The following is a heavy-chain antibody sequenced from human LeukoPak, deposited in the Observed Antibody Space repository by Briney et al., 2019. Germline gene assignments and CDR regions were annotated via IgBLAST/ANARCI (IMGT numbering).Heavy chain of an antibody. J-gene: IGHJ4*02. CDR3: AKDNWNYLEYFDY. V-gene: IGHV3-9*01. D-gene: IGHD1-7*01. CDR2: ISWNSGSI. Sequence: PGGSLRLSCAASGFTFDDYAMHWVRQAPGKGLEWVSGISWNSGSIGYADSVKGRFTISRDNSKNTLYLQVNSLRTEDTALYFCAKDNWNYLEYFDYWGQGILVTVSS. CDR1: GFTFDDYA.